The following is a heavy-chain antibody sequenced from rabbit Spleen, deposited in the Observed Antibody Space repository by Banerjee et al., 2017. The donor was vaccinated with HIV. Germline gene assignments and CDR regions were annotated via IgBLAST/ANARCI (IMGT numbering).Heavy chain of an antibody. V-gene: IGHV1S45*01. J-gene: IGHJ4*01. CDR2: INAATGKP. CDR3: ARDLASVVGWNFNL. D-gene: IGHD3-1*01. Sequence: QEQLVESGGGLVQPEGSLTLTCTASGFSFNDDYVMCWVRQAPGKGLRWIACINAATGKPVYATWAKGRFTISRPSSTTVTLRMTSLTAADRATYFCARDLASVVGWNFNLWGPGTLVTVS. CDR1: GFSFNDDYV.